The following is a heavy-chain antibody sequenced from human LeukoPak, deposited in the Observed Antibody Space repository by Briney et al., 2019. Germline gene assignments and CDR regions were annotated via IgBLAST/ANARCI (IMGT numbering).Heavy chain of an antibody. V-gene: IGHV4-59*01. Sequence: SETLSLTCTVSGGSISGYYWSWIRQPPGKGLEWIGYIYYSGSTNYSPSLKSRITISVDTSKNQFSLKLSSVTAADTAVYYCAGPTAPYCGGDCYLYWGQGTLVTVSS. J-gene: IGHJ4*02. CDR3: AGPTAPYCGGDCYLY. CDR1: GGSISGYY. CDR2: IYYSGST. D-gene: IGHD2-21*01.